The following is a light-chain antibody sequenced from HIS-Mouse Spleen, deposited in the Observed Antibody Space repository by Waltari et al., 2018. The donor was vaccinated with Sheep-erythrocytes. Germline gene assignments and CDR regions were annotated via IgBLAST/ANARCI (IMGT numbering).Light chain of an antibody. J-gene: IGLJ3*02. CDR2: EVI. Sequence: QSALTQPPSASGSPGQSVTISCTGTSSDVGGYNYVSWYQQHPGKAPKLMIYEVIKRPSVVPDRFSCSKSGNTASLTVSGLQAEDEADYYCSSYAGSNNWVFGGGTKLTVL. CDR1: SSDVGGYNY. V-gene: IGLV2-8*01. CDR3: SSYAGSNNWV.